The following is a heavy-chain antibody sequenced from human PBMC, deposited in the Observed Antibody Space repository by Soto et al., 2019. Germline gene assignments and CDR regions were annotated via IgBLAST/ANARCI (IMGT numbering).Heavy chain of an antibody. D-gene: IGHD3-16*01. V-gene: IGHV1-18*01. CDR1: GYIFVNYG. CDR2: ISPYTGNT. Sequence: QVQLVQSGDEVKKPGASVKVSCKASGYIFVNYGIAWVRQAPRQGLEWMGWISPYTGNTHSASKVQGRLTMTTDTSXSTAYMDMGSLTSDDTAVYYCVMVDNYVTPTPQDVWGQGTTVTVSS. CDR3: VMVDNYVTPTPQDV. J-gene: IGHJ6*02.